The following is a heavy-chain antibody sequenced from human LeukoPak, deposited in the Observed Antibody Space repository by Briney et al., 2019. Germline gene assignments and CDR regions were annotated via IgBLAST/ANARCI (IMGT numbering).Heavy chain of an antibody. CDR2: IKPEGSEK. V-gene: IGHV3-7*03. CDR3: AARDYDFWSGYYGALDYYGMDV. D-gene: IGHD3-3*01. CDR1: GFTFSNYG. J-gene: IGHJ6*02. Sequence: GGSLRLSCAASGFTFSNYGMHWVRQAPGKGLEWVANIKPEGSEKYYVDSVKGRFTISRDNAKNSLYPQMNSLRAEDTAVYYCAARDYDFWSGYYGALDYYGMDVWGQGTTVTVSS.